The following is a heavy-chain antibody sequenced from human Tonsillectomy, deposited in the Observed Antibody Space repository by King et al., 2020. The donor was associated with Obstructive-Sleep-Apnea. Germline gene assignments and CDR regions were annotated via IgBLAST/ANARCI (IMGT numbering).Heavy chain of an antibody. V-gene: IGHV4-31*03. CDR3: ARSPSSYGFVNWFDP. D-gene: IGHD5-18*01. CDR1: GGSISSDAYY. J-gene: IGHJ5*02. CDR2: IYYSGSS. Sequence: QLQESGPGLVKPSQTLSLTCTVSGGSISSDAYYWNWIRQHPGKGLEWIGYIYYSGSSHYNPSLKSRLTISVDTSKNQFSLRLSSVTAADTAVYYCARSPSSYGFVNWFDPWGQGTLVTVSS.